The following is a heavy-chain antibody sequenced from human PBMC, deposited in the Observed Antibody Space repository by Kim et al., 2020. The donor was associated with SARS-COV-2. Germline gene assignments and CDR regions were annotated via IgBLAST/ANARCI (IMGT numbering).Heavy chain of an antibody. CDR3: ARDPYGYSSGWYYFDY. Sequence: GGSLRLSCAASGFTFSSYGMHWVRQAPGKGLEWVAVIWYDGSNKYYADSVKGRFTISRDNSKNTLYLQINSLRAEDTAVYYCARDPYGYSSGWYYFDYWGQGTLVTVSS. CDR2: IWYDGSNK. V-gene: IGHV3-33*01. CDR1: GFTFSSYG. J-gene: IGHJ4*02. D-gene: IGHD6-19*01.